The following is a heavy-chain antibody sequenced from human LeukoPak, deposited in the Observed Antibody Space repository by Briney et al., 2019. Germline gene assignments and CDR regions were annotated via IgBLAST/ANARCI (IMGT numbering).Heavy chain of an antibody. CDR1: GGSISSSSYH. J-gene: IGHJ4*02. CDR3: ARPNYYDSSGYYN. V-gene: IGHV4-39*01. CDR2: IYYSGST. D-gene: IGHD3-22*01. Sequence: SETLSLTCTVSGGSISSSSYHWGWIRQPPGKGLEWIGSIYYSGSTYYNPSLKSRVTISVDTSKNQFSLKLSSVTAADTAVYYCARPNYYDSSGYYNWGQGTLVTVSS.